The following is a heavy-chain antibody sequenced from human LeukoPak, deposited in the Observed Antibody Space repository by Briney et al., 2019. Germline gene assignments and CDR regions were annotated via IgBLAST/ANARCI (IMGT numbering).Heavy chain of an antibody. Sequence: GASVKVSCKSSGYTFTTYGISWMRQAPGQSLGWMGWISPYNSNTKYARKLQGRVTMTTDTSTNTAYMEVRSLRSDDTAVYYCAREAPVAAGSDAFDIWGQGTMVTVSS. CDR3: AREAPVAAGSDAFDI. V-gene: IGHV1-18*01. CDR2: ISPYNSNT. D-gene: IGHD6-19*01. CDR1: GYTFTTYG. J-gene: IGHJ3*02.